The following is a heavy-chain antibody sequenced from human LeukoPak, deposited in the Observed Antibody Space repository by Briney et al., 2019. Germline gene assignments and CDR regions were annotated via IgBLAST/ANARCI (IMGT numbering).Heavy chain of an antibody. V-gene: IGHV3-53*01. CDR3: AGYGGFSK. CDR1: GFTVSGNH. CDR2: IYNTGTT. Sequence: GGSLRLSCTVSGFTVSGNHVTWVRQAPGKGLAWVSTIYNTGTTNYADSVKGRFTISRDNSKNTVYLQMNSLRAEDMAIYYCAGYGGFSKWGQGTHVTVSS. J-gene: IGHJ4*02. D-gene: IGHD4-23*01.